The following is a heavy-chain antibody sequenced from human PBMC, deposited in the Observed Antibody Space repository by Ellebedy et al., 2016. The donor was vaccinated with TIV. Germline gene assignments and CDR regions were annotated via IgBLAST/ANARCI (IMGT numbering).Heavy chain of an antibody. CDR2: ISYRGSS. CDR1: SGSITNGNHS. Sequence: MPSETLSLTCSVSSGSITNGNHSWVWIRQTPGKGLEWIGTISYRGSSDYAPSLKRRVTISVHTTMDQSSLKLSSVTAADSAVYFCAASVSVTGGIDYWGQGTLVTVS. D-gene: IGHD2-8*02. CDR3: AASVSVTGGIDY. V-gene: IGHV4-39*01. J-gene: IGHJ4*02.